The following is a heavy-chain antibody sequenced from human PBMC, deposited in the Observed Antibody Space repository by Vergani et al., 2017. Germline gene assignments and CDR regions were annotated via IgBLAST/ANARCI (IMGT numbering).Heavy chain of an antibody. CDR3: ARGGIAVAVLDAFDI. Sequence: QLQLQESGPGLVKPSETLSLTCTVSGGSISSSSYYWGWIRQPPGKGLEWIGSIYYSGSTYYNPSLKSRVTKSVDTSKNQFSLKLSSVTAADTAVYYCARGGIAVAVLDAFDIWGQGTMVTVSS. J-gene: IGHJ3*02. D-gene: IGHD6-19*01. CDR1: GGSISSSSYY. CDR2: IYYSGST. V-gene: IGHV4-39*01.